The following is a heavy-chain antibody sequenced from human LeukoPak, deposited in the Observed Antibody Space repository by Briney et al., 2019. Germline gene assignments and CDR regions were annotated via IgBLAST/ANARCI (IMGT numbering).Heavy chain of an antibody. CDR3: ARTLGDYGGPDDY. CDR1: GGTFSSYA. V-gene: IGHV1-69*04. Sequence: GASVKVSCKASGGTFSSYAISWVRQAPGQGLEWMGRIIPILGIANYAQKFQGRVTITADKSTSTAYMELSSLRSEDTAVYYCARTLGDYGGPDDYWGQGTLVTVSS. CDR2: IIPILGIA. J-gene: IGHJ4*02. D-gene: IGHD4-23*01.